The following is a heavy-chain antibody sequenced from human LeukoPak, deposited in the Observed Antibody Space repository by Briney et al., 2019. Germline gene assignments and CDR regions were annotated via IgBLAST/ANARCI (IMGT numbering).Heavy chain of an antibody. CDR3: ARTIVGSTAYFDY. J-gene: IGHJ4*02. CDR2: IYHSGST. CDR1: GASISSSHYY. D-gene: IGHD1-26*01. Sequence: SETQSLTCTVSGASISSSHYYWDWIRKPPGKGLEWIGNIYHSGSTYYNPSLKSRVTISVHTSKNQLALQLNSVTAADTAVYYCARTIVGSTAYFDYWGQGTLGIVSS. V-gene: IGHV4-39*01.